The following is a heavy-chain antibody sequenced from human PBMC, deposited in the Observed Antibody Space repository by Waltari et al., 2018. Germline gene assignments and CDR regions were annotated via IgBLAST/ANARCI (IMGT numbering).Heavy chain of an antibody. V-gene: IGHV1-69*05. CDR3: ARSYGDYETSGYYYYYMDV. CDR2: INPILGTA. Sequence: QVQLVQSGAEVKKPGSSVKVSCKASGGTFSSYAISWVRQAPGQGLEWMGGINPILGTANYAQKFQGRVTITTDESTSTAYMELSSLRSEDTAVYYCARSYGDYETSGYYYYYMDVWGKGTTVTVSS. CDR1: GGTFSSYA. J-gene: IGHJ6*03. D-gene: IGHD4-17*01.